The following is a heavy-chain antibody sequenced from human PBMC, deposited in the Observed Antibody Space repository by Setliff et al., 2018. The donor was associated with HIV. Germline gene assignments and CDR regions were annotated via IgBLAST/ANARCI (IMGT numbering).Heavy chain of an antibody. D-gene: IGHD3-3*01. V-gene: IGHV4-31*03. CDR3: ARGGLGVVTSFDS. J-gene: IGHJ4*02. Sequence: SETLSFTCTVSGGSISSGGYYWSWIRQHPGKGLEWIGYIHYSGNTYNNPSLNSRISISVDMSKNKFSLKLSSLTAADTAVYYCARGGLGVVTSFDSWGPGTLVTVSS. CDR1: GGSISSGGYY. CDR2: IHYSGNT.